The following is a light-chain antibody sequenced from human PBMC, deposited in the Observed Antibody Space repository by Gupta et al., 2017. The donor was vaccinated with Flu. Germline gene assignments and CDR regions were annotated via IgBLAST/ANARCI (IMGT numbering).Light chain of an antibody. Sequence: EIVFTQSPATLSLSPGERATLSCRASQSVSSYLAWYQQKPGQAPRLLIYDASNRATGIPARFSGSGSGTDFTLTISSLEPEDFAVYYCQQRSNWQYSFGQWTKLEIK. J-gene: IGKJ2*03. CDR1: QSVSSY. CDR3: QQRSNWQYS. CDR2: DAS. V-gene: IGKV3-11*01.